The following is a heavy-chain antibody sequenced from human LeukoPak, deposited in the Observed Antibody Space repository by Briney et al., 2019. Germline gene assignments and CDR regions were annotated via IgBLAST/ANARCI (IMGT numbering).Heavy chain of an antibody. D-gene: IGHD2/OR15-2a*01. V-gene: IGHV3-7*01. CDR2: IRQDGGDK. CDR1: GFSFNSYW. CDR3: VRDSYPNTWHEPTRDY. J-gene: IGHJ4*02. Sequence: GGSLRLSCAASGFSFNSYWMMLIRQAPGKGLEWVANIRQDGGDKHYVDSVKGRFTISRDNAKNSLYLQMDSLRAEDTAVYYWVRDSYPNTWHEPTRDYWGQGTLVTVSS.